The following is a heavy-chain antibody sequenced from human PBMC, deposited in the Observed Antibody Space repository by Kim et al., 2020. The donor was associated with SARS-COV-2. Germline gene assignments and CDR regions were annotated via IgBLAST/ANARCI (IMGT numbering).Heavy chain of an antibody. D-gene: IGHD2-21*02. J-gene: IGHJ1*01. CDR3: ARAPRGSLSRAVTHYFQH. V-gene: IGHV1-46*01. CDR2: INPSGGTT. Sequence: ASVKVSCKASGYTFADYYMHWVRQAPGQGLEWVGIINPSGGTTNYAQKFQGRVTMTRDTSTSTVHMELSSLRSEDTAVYYCARAPRGSLSRAVTHYFQHWGQGTLVTVSS. CDR1: GYTFADYY.